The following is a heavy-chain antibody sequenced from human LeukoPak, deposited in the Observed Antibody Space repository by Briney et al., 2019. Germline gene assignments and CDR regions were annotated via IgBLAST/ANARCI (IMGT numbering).Heavy chain of an antibody. J-gene: IGHJ4*02. CDR2: ISSRSTYI. V-gene: IGHV3-21*01. D-gene: IGHD4-17*01. Sequence: GGSLRLSCAASGFTFSSYSMNWVRQAPGKGLEWVSSISSRSTYIYYADSVKGRFTISRDNAKNSLYLQMNSLRAEDTAVYYCARSPEYYGDYYFFADYWGQGTLVTVSS. CDR3: ARSPEYYGDYYFFADY. CDR1: GFTFSSYS.